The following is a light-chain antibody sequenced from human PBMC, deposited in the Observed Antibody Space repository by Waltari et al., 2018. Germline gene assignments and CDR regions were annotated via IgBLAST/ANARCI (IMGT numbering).Light chain of an antibody. CDR2: VVS. V-gene: IGKV1-39*01. CDR3: QQSDSLPLT. J-gene: IGKJ4*01. Sequence: DIQMTQSPSSLSASVGDRVTITCRASQTINKYLNLYQQKPGKAPKVLISVVSYLHTGVPSRFSGSGSGTDFPLTISSLQPEDFATYYCQQSDSLPLTFGGGTKVEIK. CDR1: QTINKY.